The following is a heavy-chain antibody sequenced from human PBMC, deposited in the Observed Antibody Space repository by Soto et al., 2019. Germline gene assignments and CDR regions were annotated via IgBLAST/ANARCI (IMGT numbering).Heavy chain of an antibody. CDR1: GFTFSSYA. Sequence: EVQLLESGGGLVQPGGSLRLSCAASGFTFSSYAMSWVRQAPGKGLEWVSAISGSGGSTYYADSVKGRFTISRDNSKNTLYLQMNSLRAEDTAVYYCAKDLLRLGELSLYFDYWGQGTLVTVSS. D-gene: IGHD3-16*02. J-gene: IGHJ4*02. V-gene: IGHV3-23*01. CDR2: ISGSGGST. CDR3: AKDLLRLGELSLYFDY.